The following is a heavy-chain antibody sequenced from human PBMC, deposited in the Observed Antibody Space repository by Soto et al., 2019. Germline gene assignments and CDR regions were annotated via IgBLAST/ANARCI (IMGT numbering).Heavy chain of an antibody. CDR1: GGSISETNW. Sequence: SETLSLTCTVSGGSISETNWWSWVRQSPGKGLEWIGDINLNGGTNYNPSLKSRVTISVDTSKNQFSLKLSSVTAADTAVYYCARGPRSSRDFDYWGQGTLVTVSS. D-gene: IGHD1-26*01. CDR3: ARGPRSSRDFDY. CDR2: INLNGGT. V-gene: IGHV4-4*02. J-gene: IGHJ4*02.